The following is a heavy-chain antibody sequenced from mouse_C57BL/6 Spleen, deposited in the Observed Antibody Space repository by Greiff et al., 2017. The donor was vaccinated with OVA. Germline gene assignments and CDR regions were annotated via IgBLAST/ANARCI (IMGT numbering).Heavy chain of an antibody. CDR1: GFSLTSYG. D-gene: IGHD4-1*02. V-gene: IGHV2-2*01. J-gene: IGHJ1*03. CDR2: IWSGGST. Sequence: QVQLQQSGPGLVQPSQSLSITCTVSGFSLTSYGVHWVRQSPGKGLEWLGVIWSGGSTDYNAAFISRLSISKDNSKSQVFFKMNSLQADDTAIYYCARGTTGLYWYFDVWGTGTTVTVSS. CDR3: ARGTTGLYWYFDV.